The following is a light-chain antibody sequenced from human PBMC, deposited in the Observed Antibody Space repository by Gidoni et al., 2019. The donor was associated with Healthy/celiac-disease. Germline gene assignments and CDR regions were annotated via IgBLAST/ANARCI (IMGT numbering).Light chain of an antibody. CDR3: QQYGSSPWT. V-gene: IGKV3-20*01. Sequence: RASQSVSSSYLAWYQQKPGQAPRLLIYGASSRATGIPDRFSGSGSGTDFTLTISRLEPEDFAVYYCQQYGSSPWTFGQGTKVEIK. J-gene: IGKJ1*01. CDR1: QSVSSSY. CDR2: GAS.